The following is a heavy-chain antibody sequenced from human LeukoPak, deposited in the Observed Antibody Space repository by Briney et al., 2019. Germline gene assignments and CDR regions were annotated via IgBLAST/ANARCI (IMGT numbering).Heavy chain of an antibody. D-gene: IGHD2-15*01. J-gene: IGHJ3*02. CDR2: INPNSGGT. Sequence: ASVKVSCKASGYTFTGYYMHWVRQAPGQGLEWMGWINPNSGGTNYAQKFQGRVTMTRDTSISTAYMELSSLRSEDTAVYYCARECSGGSCEAFDIWGQGTMVTVSS. CDR3: ARECSGGSCEAFDI. V-gene: IGHV1-2*02. CDR1: GYTFTGYY.